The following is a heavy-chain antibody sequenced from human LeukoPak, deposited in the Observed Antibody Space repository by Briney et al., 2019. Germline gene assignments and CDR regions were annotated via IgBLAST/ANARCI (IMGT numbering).Heavy chain of an antibody. D-gene: IGHD1-20*01. V-gene: IGHV4-34*01. CDR3: ARGITGLPRFDP. J-gene: IGHJ5*02. CDR2: INHSGST. Sequence: PSETLSLTCAVYGGSFSGYYWSWIRQPPGKGLEWIGEINHSGSTNYNPSLKSRVTISVDTSMNQFSLKLSSVTAVDTAVYYCARGITGLPRFDPWGQGTLVTVSS. CDR1: GGSFSGYY.